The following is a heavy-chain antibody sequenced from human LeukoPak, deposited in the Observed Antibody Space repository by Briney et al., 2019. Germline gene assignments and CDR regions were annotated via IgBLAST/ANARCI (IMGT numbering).Heavy chain of an antibody. Sequence: GGSLRLSCAASGFSVSSNYVSWVRQAPGKGLEWVSALYSGGTTYYADSVKGRFTTSRGNSKNTLYLQMNSLRVEDTAVYYCARQVGAITLFEHWGQGTLVTVSS. J-gene: IGHJ4*02. D-gene: IGHD1-26*01. CDR2: LYSGGTT. V-gene: IGHV3-53*01. CDR3: ARQVGAITLFEH. CDR1: GFSVSSNY.